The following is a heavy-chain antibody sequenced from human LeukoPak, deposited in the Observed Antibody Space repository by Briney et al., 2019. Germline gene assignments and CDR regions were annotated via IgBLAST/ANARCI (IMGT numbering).Heavy chain of an antibody. D-gene: IGHD3-3*02. Sequence: PGGSLRLSCAASGFTFSSYAMSWVRQAPGKGLEWVSAISGSGGSTYYADSVKGRFIISRDNAKNSLYLQMNSLRAEDTAVYYCASFPLSRPFDYWGQGTLVIVSS. CDR2: ISGSGGST. CDR1: GFTFSSYA. V-gene: IGHV3-23*01. CDR3: ASFPLSRPFDY. J-gene: IGHJ4*02.